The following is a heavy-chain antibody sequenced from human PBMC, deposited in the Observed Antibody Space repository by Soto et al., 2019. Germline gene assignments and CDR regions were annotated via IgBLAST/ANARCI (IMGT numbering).Heavy chain of an antibody. CDR3: ARGGGIVVVTAPYAH. CDR2: INPSGGYT. CDR1: GYTFTSYY. V-gene: IGHV1-46*03. J-gene: IGHJ4*02. D-gene: IGHD2-21*02. Sequence: QVQLVQSGAEVKKPGASVKVSCKASGYTFTSYYMNWGRQAPAQGLEWLGIINPSGGYTTYAQRLLGRVNMTSDTSTSTVHMELGTLTSEDTAVYYCARGGGIVVVTAPYAHWGQGTLVTFSS.